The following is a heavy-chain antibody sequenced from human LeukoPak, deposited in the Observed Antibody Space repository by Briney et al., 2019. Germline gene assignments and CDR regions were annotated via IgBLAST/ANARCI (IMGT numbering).Heavy chain of an antibody. Sequence: GGSLRLSCAASGFTFSSYWMYWVRQAPGKGLVWVSRIDTDGTSTSYADSVKGRFTISRDNAKNTLYLQMNSLRAEDTAVYYCARDGRIAAPGTDLDYWGQGTLVTVSS. J-gene: IGHJ4*02. CDR1: GFTFSSYW. CDR3: ARDGRIAAPGTDLDY. CDR2: IDTDGTST. V-gene: IGHV3-74*01. D-gene: IGHD6-13*01.